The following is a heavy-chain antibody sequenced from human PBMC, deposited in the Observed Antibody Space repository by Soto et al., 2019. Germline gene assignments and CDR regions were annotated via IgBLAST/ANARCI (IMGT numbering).Heavy chain of an antibody. D-gene: IGHD2-15*01. CDR2: IWYDGSKE. Sequence: QVQLVESGGGVVLPGGSLRLSCAASGFAFETFAMYWVRQAPGKGLEWVAVIWYDGSKEYYADSVKGRFTISRDNSKNTLYLQMNSLTAEDTAVYYCAREQGGSYCSGGTCYPKGLGYWGQGTLVTVSS. V-gene: IGHV3-33*08. CDR1: GFAFETFA. J-gene: IGHJ4*02. CDR3: AREQGGSYCSGGTCYPKGLGY.